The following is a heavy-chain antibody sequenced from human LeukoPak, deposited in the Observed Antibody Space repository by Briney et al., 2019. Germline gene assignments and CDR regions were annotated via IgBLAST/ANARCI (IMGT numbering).Heavy chain of an antibody. V-gene: IGHV3-30-3*01. D-gene: IGHD5-18*01. CDR2: ISYDGSNK. CDR1: GFTFSNFA. CDR3: AKDGGVDTAMGL. Sequence: GGSLRLSCAASGFTFSNFAMHWVRQAPGKGLEWVAVISYDGSNKYYADSVEGRFTISRDNSKNTLYVQMNRLRGEDTAVYYCAKDGGVDTAMGLWGQGTLVTVSS. J-gene: IGHJ4*02.